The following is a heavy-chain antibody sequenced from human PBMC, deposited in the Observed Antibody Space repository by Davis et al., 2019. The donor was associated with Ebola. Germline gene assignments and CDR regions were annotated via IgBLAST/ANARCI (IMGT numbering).Heavy chain of an antibody. CDR1: GEMCTSYG. V-gene: IGHV1-18*01. CDR3: ARDLGCSSTSCYDPPYYYYGMDV. Sequence: ASVKVSCKASGEMCTSYGISWVRQAPGQGLEWMGWISAYNGNTNYAQKLQGRVTITTDTSTSTAYMELRSLRSDDTAVYYCARDLGCSSTSCYDPPYYYYGMDVWGQGTTVTVSS. D-gene: IGHD2-2*01. J-gene: IGHJ6*02. CDR2: ISAYNGNT.